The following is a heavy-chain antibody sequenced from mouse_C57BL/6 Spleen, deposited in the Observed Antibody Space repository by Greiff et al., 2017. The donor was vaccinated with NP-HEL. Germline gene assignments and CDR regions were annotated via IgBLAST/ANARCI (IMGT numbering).Heavy chain of an antibody. CDR1: GYTFTSYW. CDR3: ARILRDSFDY. D-gene: IGHD1-1*01. J-gene: IGHJ2*01. V-gene: IGHV1-69*01. Sequence: QVQLQQPGAELVMPGASVQLSCKASGYTFTSYWMHWVKQRPGQGLEWIGEIDPSDSYPNYNPKFKGKSTLTVEKSSSTAYMQLSSLTSEDSAVYYCARILRDSFDYWGQGTTRTVSS. CDR2: IDPSDSYP.